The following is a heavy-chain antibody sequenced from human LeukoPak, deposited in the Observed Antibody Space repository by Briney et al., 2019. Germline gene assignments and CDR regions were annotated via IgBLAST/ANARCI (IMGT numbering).Heavy chain of an antibody. V-gene: IGHV4-31*03. CDR2: IYYSGST. D-gene: IGHD3-16*02. J-gene: IGHJ4*02. CDR1: GGSISSGGYY. Sequence: SETLSLTCTVSGGSISSGGYYWSWIRQHPGKGLEWIGYIYYSGSTYYNPSLKSRVTISVDTSKNQFSLKLSSVTAADTAVYYCARDRSITFGGVIVGQYYFDYWGQGTLVTVSS. CDR3: ARDRSITFGGVIVGQYYFDY.